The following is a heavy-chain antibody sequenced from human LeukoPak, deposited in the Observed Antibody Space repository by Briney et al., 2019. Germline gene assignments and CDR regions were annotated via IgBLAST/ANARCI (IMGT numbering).Heavy chain of an antibody. J-gene: IGHJ4*02. D-gene: IGHD1-20*01. CDR2: IYYSGST. V-gene: IGHV4-59*01. Sequence: PSETLSLTCTVSGGSISSYYWSWIRQPPGTGLEWIGYIYYSGSTNYNPSLKSRVTISVDTSKNQFSLKLSSVTAADTAVYYCARAEGYNWNYFDYWGQGTLVTVSS. CDR3: ARAEGYNWNYFDY. CDR1: GGSISSYY.